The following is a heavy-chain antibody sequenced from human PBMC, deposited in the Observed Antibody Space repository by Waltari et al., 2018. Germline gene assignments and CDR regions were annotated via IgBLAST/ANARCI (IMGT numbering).Heavy chain of an antibody. Sequence: QVQLVQYGAEVKKPGASVKVSCQVSGYPLTDLSMHWVRQAPGKGLEWMGGFDPEDGETIYAQKFQGRVTMTEDTSTDTAYMELSSLRSEDTAVYYCATMNGRELRRWGVFDYWGQGTLVTVSS. D-gene: IGHD1-26*01. CDR1: GYPLTDLS. J-gene: IGHJ4*02. CDR3: ATMNGRELRRWGVFDY. CDR2: FDPEDGET. V-gene: IGHV1-24*01.